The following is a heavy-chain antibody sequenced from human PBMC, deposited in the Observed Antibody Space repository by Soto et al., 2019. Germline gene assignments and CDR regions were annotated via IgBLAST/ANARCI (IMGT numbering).Heavy chain of an antibody. D-gene: IGHD3-10*01. V-gene: IGHV1-69*01. Sequence: QVQLVQSGPEVKKPGSSVKVSCKASGGTFSDSVTSWVRQAPGQGLEWMGGIVPIFGKANLAEKFQDRVTITEDESTSTAYMKLTSLRAEDTAVYYCARGRDGSNYSFDYWGQGTLVTVSS. CDR1: GGTFSDSV. CDR3: ARGRDGSNYSFDY. J-gene: IGHJ4*02. CDR2: IVPIFGKA.